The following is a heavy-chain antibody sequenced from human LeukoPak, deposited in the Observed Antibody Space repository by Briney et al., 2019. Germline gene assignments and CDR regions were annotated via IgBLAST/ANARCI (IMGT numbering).Heavy chain of an antibody. CDR2: ITSSSSTI. Sequence: GRSLRLSCAASGFTFSSYTMNWVRQAPGKGLEWVSYITSSSSTIYYTDSVKGRFTISRDNAKNSLYLQMNSLRAEDTAVYYCARDRNWGFDYWGQGTLVTVSS. V-gene: IGHV3-48*01. J-gene: IGHJ4*02. CDR1: GFTFSSYT. CDR3: ARDRNWGFDY. D-gene: IGHD7-27*01.